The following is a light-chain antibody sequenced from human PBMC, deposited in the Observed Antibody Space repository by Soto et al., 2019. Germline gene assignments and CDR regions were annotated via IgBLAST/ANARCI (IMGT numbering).Light chain of an antibody. J-gene: IGKJ4*01. CDR3: QQTTTSPLT. V-gene: IGKV1D-12*01. CDR1: QGVSTW. Sequence: DIQMTQSPSSVSASVGDRVTITCRASQGVSTWLAWYQQKPGKAPNLLIYTASSLQSGVPSRFSGSGSGTDFTLTISSLQPEDFATYYSQQTTTSPLTFGGGTKVEI. CDR2: TAS.